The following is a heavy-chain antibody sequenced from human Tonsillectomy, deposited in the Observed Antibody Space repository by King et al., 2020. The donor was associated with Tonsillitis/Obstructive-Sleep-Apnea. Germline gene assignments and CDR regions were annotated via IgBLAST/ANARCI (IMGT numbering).Heavy chain of an antibody. CDR3: ARADIAARPNYYYGMDV. V-gene: IGHV1-2*02. J-gene: IGHJ6*02. Sequence: QLVQSGAEVKKPGASVKVSCKASGYTFSGYYMHWVRQAPGQGLEWMGWINPNSGGTNYAQKFQGRVTMTRDTSISTAYMELSSLRSDDTAVYYCARADIAARPNYYYGMDVWGQGTTVTVSS. D-gene: IGHD6-6*01. CDR1: GYTFSGYY. CDR2: INPNSGGT.